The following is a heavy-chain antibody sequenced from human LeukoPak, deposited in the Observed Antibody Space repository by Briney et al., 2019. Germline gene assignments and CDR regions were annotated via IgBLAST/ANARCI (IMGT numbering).Heavy chain of an antibody. CDR2: INPHSGGT. V-gene: IGHV1-2*02. CDR3: ARVSGYFDWLSYFDY. D-gene: IGHD3-9*01. J-gene: IGHJ4*02. Sequence: ASVKVSCKASGYSFTGYYMHWVRQAPGQGLEWMGWINPHSGGTNYAQTFQGRVTMTRDTSISTASTAYMELSRLGPDDTAVYYCARVSGYFDWLSYFDYWGQGTLVTVSS. CDR1: GYSFTGYY.